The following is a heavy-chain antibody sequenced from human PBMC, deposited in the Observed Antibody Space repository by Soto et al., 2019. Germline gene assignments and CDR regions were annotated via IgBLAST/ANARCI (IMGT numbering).Heavy chain of an antibody. J-gene: IGHJ4*02. CDR1: GGSISGGGYY. CDR2: MYYSGSF. CDR3: ARAPDTPPIVRVVVPYFFDS. D-gene: IGHD3-16*02. Sequence: QVQRQESGPGLVKPSQTLSLTCTVSGGSISGGGYYWSWIRQRPGKGLEWIGYMYYSGSFYYKPSLKGRVMISYDTSKNQFSLIVSSVTAADTAVYYCARAPDTPPIVRVVVPYFFDSWGQGTRVTVSS. V-gene: IGHV4-31*03.